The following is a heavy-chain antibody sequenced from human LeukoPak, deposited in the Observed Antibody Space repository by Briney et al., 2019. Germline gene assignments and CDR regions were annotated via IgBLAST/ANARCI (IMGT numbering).Heavy chain of an antibody. J-gene: IGHJ4*02. CDR2: ISSSSSTI. CDR3: ARDLLGDYYFDY. CDR1: GFTFSSYS. V-gene: IGHV3-48*02. D-gene: IGHD2-21*02. Sequence: GGSLRLTCAASGFTFSSYSMNWVRQAPGKGLEWVSYISSSSSTIYYADSVKGRFTISRDNDKNSLYLQMNSLRDEDTAVYYCARDLLGDYYFDYWGQGTLVTVSS.